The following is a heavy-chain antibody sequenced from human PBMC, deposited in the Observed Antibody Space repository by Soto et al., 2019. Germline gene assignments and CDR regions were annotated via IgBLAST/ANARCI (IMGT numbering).Heavy chain of an antibody. V-gene: IGHV3-21*06. CDR2: ISISSSDR. J-gene: IGHJ4*01. Sequence: GGSLRLSCAASGFTLRTYTMNWVRQAPGKGLEWVSSISISSSDRYYADSVRGRFTISRDNAKNALYLQMNSLRADDTPVYFCVRGMNPLFGGQGTLVTVSS. CDR1: GFTLRTYT. CDR3: VRGMNPLF.